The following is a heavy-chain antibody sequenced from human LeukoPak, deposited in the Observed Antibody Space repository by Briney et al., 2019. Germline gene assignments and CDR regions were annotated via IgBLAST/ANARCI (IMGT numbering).Heavy chain of an antibody. J-gene: IGHJ1*01. CDR2: ISWNSGSI. CDR1: GFTFDDYA. V-gene: IGHV3-9*01. Sequence: GRSLRLSCAASGFTFDDYAMHWVRQAPGKGLEWVSGISWNSGSIGYADSVKGRFTISRDNAKNSLYLQMNSLRAEDTALYYCAKDGPGGSYRRVGYFQHWGQGTLVTVSS. D-gene: IGHD1-26*01. CDR3: AKDGPGGSYRRVGYFQH.